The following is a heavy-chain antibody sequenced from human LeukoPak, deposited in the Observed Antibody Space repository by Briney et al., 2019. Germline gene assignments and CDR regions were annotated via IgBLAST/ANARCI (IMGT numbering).Heavy chain of an antibody. D-gene: IGHD1-26*01. CDR1: GGSITTYY. Sequence: SETLSLTCTVSGGSITTYYWSWLRQSPGRGLEWIGYIHHSVSPTYNPSLRSRVTISVDTSKNQFSLKVSSVTAADTAVYYCARDILMVGATHYFDYWGQGTLVTVSS. V-gene: IGHV4-59*01. CDR2: IHHSVSP. CDR3: ARDILMVGATHYFDY. J-gene: IGHJ4*02.